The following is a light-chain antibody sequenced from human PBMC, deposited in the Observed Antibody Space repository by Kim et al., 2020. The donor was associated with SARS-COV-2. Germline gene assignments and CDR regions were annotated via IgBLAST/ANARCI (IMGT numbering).Light chain of an antibody. V-gene: IGLV2-11*01. Sequence: GQSVTISCTGTSSDVGGYNYVSGYQQHPGKAPKLVIYDVNKRPSGVPDRFSGSKSGNTASLTVSGLQAEDEADYYCCSYAGSYTLVFGGGTQLTVL. CDR1: SSDVGGYNY. J-gene: IGLJ2*01. CDR2: DVN. CDR3: CSYAGSYTLV.